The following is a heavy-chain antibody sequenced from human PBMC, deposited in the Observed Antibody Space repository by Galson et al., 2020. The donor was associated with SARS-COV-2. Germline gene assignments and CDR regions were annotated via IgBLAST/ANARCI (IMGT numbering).Heavy chain of an antibody. Sequence: GGSLRLSCAASGFKFSTYWMNWVRQAPGKGLEWVARINQDGTEQYYVDSVKGRFTISRDNAKNSLHLQMNSLRAEDTALYYCAGSAITIIGVVVESRAGWFDPWGQGTLVTVSS. V-gene: IGHV3-7*01. J-gene: IGHJ5*02. CDR3: AGSAITIIGVVVESRAGWFDP. D-gene: IGHD3-3*01. CDR1: GFKFSTYW. CDR2: INQDGTEQ.